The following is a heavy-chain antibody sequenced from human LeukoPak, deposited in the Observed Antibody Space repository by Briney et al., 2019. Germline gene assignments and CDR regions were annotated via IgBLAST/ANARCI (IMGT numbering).Heavy chain of an antibody. J-gene: IGHJ4*02. D-gene: IGHD4/OR15-4a*01. V-gene: IGHV3-53*01. CDR2: VQSGGST. CDR1: GLTVSGTY. CDR3: ARRAGAYSHPYDY. Sequence: GGSLRLSCAASGLTVSGTYMSWFRQAPGKGLEWVSTVQSGGSTYYADSVKGRFTISRDNSKNTLYLQMNSPRAEDTAVYYCARRAGAYSHPYDYWGQGTLVTVSS.